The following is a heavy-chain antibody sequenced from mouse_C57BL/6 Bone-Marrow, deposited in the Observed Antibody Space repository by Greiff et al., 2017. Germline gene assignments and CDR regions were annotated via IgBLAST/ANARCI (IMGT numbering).Heavy chain of an antibody. CDR2: IDPENGDT. Sequence: EVKLVESGAELVRPGASVKLSCTASGFNIKDDYMHWVKQRPEQGLEWIGWIDPENGDTEYASKFQGKATITADTSSNTAYLQLSSLTSEDTAVYYCTTDRYAMDYWGQGTSVTVSS. J-gene: IGHJ4*01. CDR3: TTDRYAMDY. CDR1: GFNIKDDY. V-gene: IGHV14-4*01.